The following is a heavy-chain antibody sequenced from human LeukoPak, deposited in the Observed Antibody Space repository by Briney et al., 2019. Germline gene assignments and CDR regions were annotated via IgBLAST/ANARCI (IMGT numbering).Heavy chain of an antibody. V-gene: IGHV4-59*01. J-gene: IGHJ6*02. D-gene: IGHD6-13*01. CDR1: GGSISSYY. CDR2: IYYSGST. Sequence: PSETLSLTCTVSGGSISSYYWSWIRQPPGKGLEWIGYIYYSGSTNYNPSLKSRVTISVDTSKNQFSLKLSSVTAADTAVYYCARSRGIAAAGYYYYGMDVWGQETTVTVSS. CDR3: ARSRGIAAAGYYYYGMDV.